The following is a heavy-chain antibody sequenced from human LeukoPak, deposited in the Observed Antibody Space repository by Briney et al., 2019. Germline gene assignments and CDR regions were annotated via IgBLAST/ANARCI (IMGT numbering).Heavy chain of an antibody. CDR1: GYTFTGYY. D-gene: IGHD6-6*01. CDR2: ISAYNGNT. J-gene: IGHJ4*02. V-gene: IGHV1-18*04. Sequence: ASVKVSCKASGYTFTGYYMHWVRQAPGQGLEWMGWISAYNGNTNYAQKLQGRVTMTTDTSTSTAYMELRSLRSDDTAVYYCALVYSSSDRFGYWGQGTLVTVSS. CDR3: ALVYSSSDRFGY.